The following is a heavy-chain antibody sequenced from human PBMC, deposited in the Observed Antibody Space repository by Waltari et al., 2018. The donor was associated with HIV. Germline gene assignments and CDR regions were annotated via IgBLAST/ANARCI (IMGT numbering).Heavy chain of an antibody. CDR1: AFTFSRYW. CDR3: VRDRRVGGSWDYYYGMDV. D-gene: IGHD6-13*01. Sequence: EVQLVESGGGLVQPGGSLRLSCAASAFTFSRYWMSWVRQVPGKGLGWVANIKQDGSEKYYVDSVKGRFTISRDNAKNSLYLQMNSLRAEETAVYYCVRDRRVGGSWDYYYGMDVWGQGTTVTVSS. J-gene: IGHJ6*02. CDR2: IKQDGSEK. V-gene: IGHV3-7*04.